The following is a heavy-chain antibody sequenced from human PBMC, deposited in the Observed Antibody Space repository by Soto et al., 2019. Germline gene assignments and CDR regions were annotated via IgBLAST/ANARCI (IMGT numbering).Heavy chain of an antibody. J-gene: IGHJ5*02. Sequence: ASVKVSCKASGYTFTSYGINWVRQAPGQGLEWMGWISAYNGNTNYAQKLQGRVTMTTDTSTSTAYMELRSLRSDDTAVYYCARVPYYDFWSGHTSWFVPWGQGTLVTVSS. CDR2: ISAYNGNT. V-gene: IGHV1-18*01. D-gene: IGHD3-3*01. CDR3: ARVPYYDFWSGHTSWFVP. CDR1: GYTFTSYG.